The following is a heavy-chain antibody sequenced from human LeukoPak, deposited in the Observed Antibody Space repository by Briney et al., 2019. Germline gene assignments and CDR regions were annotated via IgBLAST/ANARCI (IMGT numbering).Heavy chain of an antibody. CDR2: INTSGGST. CDR3: AKSNSLYYYDSSGITPLYFDY. V-gene: IGHV1-46*01. Sequence: ASVEVSCKASGYTFTSYYMHRVRQAPGQGLEWMGIINTSGGSTSYAQKFQGRVTMTRDTSTSTVYMELSSLRSEDTAVYYCAKSNSLYYYDSSGITPLYFDYWGQGTLVTVSS. D-gene: IGHD3-22*01. J-gene: IGHJ4*02. CDR1: GYTFTSYY.